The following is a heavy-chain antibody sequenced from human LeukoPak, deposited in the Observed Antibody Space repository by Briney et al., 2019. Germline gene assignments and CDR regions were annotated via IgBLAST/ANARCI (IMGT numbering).Heavy chain of an antibody. CDR1: GYTFTSYA. J-gene: IGHJ6*02. Sequence: ASVKVSCKASGYTFTSYAMNWVRQAPGQGLEWMGWINTNTGNPTYAQGFTGRFVFSLDTSVSTAYLQISSLKAEDTAVYYCARDDVTTMEFHYGMDVWGQGTTVTVSS. D-gene: IGHD4-23*01. CDR2: INTNTGNP. V-gene: IGHV7-4-1*02. CDR3: ARDDVTTMEFHYGMDV.